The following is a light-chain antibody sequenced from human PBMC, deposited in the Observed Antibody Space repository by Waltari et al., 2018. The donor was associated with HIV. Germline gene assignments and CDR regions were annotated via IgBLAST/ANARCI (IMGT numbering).Light chain of an antibody. J-gene: IGLJ3*02. CDR2: GNN. CDR1: SSNIGANYA. CDR3: QSYDSTLSGWV. V-gene: IGLV1-40*01. Sequence: QSVLTQPPSVSGAPGQRVTISCTGTSSNIGANYAVHWYRQLPGTPPQVLIYGNNQRTAGVPDRVSGSKSGTSASLAITGLQPEDESDYHCQSYDSTLSGWVFGGGTKLTVL.